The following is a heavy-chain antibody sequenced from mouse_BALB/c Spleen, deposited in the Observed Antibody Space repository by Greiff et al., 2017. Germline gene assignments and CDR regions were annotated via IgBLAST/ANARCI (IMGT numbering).Heavy chain of an antibody. CDR1: GYAFSSSW. V-gene: IGHV1-82*01. CDR2: IYPGDGDT. D-gene: IGHD1-1*01. Sequence: QVQLQQSGPELVKPGASVKISCKASGYAFSSSWMNWVKQRPGQGLEWIGRIYPGDGDTNYNGKFKGKATLTADKSSSTAYMQLSSLTSVDSAVYFCARADTLLLRYPLDYWGQGTTLTVSS. J-gene: IGHJ2*01. CDR3: ARADTLLLRYPLDY.